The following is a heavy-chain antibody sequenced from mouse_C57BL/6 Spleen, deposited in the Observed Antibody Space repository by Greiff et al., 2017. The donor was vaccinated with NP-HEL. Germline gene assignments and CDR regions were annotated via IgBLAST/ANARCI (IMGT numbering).Heavy chain of an antibody. V-gene: IGHV1-69*01. CDR3: ARRPFTTVVSYYFDY. D-gene: IGHD1-1*01. Sequence: QVQLKQPGAELVMPGASVKLSCKASGYTFTSYWMHWVKQRPGQGLEWIGEIDPSDSYTNYNQKFKGKSTLTVDKSSSTAYMQLSSLTSEDSAVYYCARRPFTTVVSYYFDYWGQGTTLTVSS. CDR1: GYTFTSYW. CDR2: IDPSDSYT. J-gene: IGHJ2*01.